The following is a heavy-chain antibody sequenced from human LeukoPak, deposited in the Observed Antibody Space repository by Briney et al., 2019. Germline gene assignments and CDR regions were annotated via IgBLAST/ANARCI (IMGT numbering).Heavy chain of an antibody. J-gene: IGHJ4*02. D-gene: IGHD5-24*01. CDR3: ARDPPGGYNPGEDY. CDR2: ISSSSSTI. Sequence: GGSLRLSCAASGFTFSSYSMNWVRQAPGKGLEWVSYISSSSSTIYYADSVKGRFTISRDNAKNSLYLQMNSLRAEDTAVYYCARDPPGGYNPGEDYWGQGTLVTVSS. CDR1: GFTFSSYS. V-gene: IGHV3-48*01.